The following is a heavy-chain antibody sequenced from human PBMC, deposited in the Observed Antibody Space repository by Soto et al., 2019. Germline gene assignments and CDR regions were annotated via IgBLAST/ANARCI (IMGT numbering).Heavy chain of an antibody. V-gene: IGHV1-69*04. CDR1: GGTFSSYT. CDR3: ARDERPLWFGESANWFDP. CDR2: IIPILGIA. D-gene: IGHD3-10*01. J-gene: IGHJ5*02. Sequence: ASVKVSCKASGGTFSSYTISWVRQAPGQGLEWMGRIIPILGIANYAQKFQGRVTITADKSTITAYMELSSLRSEDTAVYYCARDERPLWFGESANWFDPWGQGTLVTVSS.